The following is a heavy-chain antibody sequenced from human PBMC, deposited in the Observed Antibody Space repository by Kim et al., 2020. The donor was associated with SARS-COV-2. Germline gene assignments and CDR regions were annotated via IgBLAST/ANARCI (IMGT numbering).Heavy chain of an antibody. V-gene: IGHV3-49*04. D-gene: IGHD6-19*01. Sequence: GGSLRLSCTCSGFTFGDYAMSWVRQAPGKGLEWVGFIRSKTYRGTPDYAASVKGRFTISRDDSKSIAYLQMNSLKTDDTAVYFCARSRGSGWYFDYWGQGILVTVSS. CDR3: ARSRGSGWYFDY. CDR2: IRSKTYRGTP. CDR1: GFTFGDYA. J-gene: IGHJ4*02.